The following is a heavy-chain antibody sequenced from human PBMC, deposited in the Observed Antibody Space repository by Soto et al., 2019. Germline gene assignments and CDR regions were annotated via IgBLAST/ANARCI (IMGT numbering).Heavy chain of an antibody. V-gene: IGHV4-59*08. J-gene: IGHJ4*02. Sequence: PSETLSLTCTVSGGSISNYYWSWIRQPPGKGLEWIGYIHYSGSTKYNPSLKSRVTISADTSKNQFSLKLSSVTAADAAVYYCARGYYDFWGGYFATIDYWGQGSLVTGSS. D-gene: IGHD3-3*01. CDR1: GGSISNYY. CDR2: IHYSGST. CDR3: ARGYYDFWGGYFATIDY.